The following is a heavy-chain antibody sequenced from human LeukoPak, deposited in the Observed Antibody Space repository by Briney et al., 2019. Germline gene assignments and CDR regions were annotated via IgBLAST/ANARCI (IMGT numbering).Heavy chain of an antibody. D-gene: IGHD3-3*01. J-gene: IGHJ4*02. Sequence: GGSLRLSCAASGFTFSSYWMPWVRQAPGKGLVWVSRINSDGSSTSYADSVKGRFTISRDNAKKSLYLQMNSLRAEDTAVYFCVKGQEFLEYIYDFWGQGTLVTVSS. CDR3: VKGQEFLEYIYDF. V-gene: IGHV3-74*01. CDR2: INSDGSST. CDR1: GFTFSSYW.